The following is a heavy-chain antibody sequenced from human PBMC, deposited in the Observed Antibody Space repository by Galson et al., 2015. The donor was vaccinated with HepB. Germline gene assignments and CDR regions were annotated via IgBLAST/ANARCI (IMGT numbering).Heavy chain of an antibody. Sequence: SLRLSCAASGFTFSSYAMHWVRQAPGKGPEWVAVISYDGSNKYYADSVKGRFTISRDNSKNTLYLQMNSLRAEDTAVYYCARDYASSWYFNHYYGMDVWGQGTTVTVSS. J-gene: IGHJ6*02. CDR3: ARDYASSWYFNHYYGMDV. CDR2: ISYDGSNK. D-gene: IGHD6-13*01. V-gene: IGHV3-30*04. CDR1: GFTFSSYA.